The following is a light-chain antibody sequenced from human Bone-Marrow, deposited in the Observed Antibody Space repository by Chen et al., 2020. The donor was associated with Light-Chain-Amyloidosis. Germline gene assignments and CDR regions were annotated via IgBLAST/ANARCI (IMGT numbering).Light chain of an antibody. V-gene: IGLV3-21*02. CDR2: DDS. J-gene: IGLJ3*02. CDR1: NIGSTS. CDR3: QVWDRSSERPV. Sequence: SYVLTQPSSVSVAPGQTATIACGGNNIGSTSVHWYQQTPGRAPLLVVYDDSDRPSGIPERLAGSNSGNTATLTFSRVEDGDEADYYCQVWDRSSERPVFGGGTKLTVI.